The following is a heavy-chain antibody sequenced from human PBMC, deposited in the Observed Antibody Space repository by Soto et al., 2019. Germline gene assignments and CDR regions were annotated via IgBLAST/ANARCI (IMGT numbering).Heavy chain of an antibody. D-gene: IGHD3-3*01. CDR2: IDTSGTKI. Sequence: QVQLVESGGDLVKPGGSLRLSCAASGYTFSDYYMSWIRQAPWKGLEWISYIDTSGTKIYYADSVKGRFTITRDNAKNSTYLEMNSLRDEDTAVYYWASHYDMWSGYLSPVDYWGQGTLVTVSS. CDR3: ASHYDMWSGYLSPVDY. J-gene: IGHJ4*02. CDR1: GYTFSDYY. V-gene: IGHV3-11*01.